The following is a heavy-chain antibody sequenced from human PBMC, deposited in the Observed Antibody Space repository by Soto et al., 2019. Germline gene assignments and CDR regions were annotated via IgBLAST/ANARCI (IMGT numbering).Heavy chain of an antibody. CDR3: ARDYSQPFQGGYFDY. J-gene: IGHJ4*02. CDR1: CYTFTSYG. V-gene: IGHV1-18*04. D-gene: IGHD2-15*01. Sequence: SEEVSFKASCYTFTSYGISWVRQAPGQGLEWMGWISAYNGNTNYAQKLQGRVTMTTDTSTSTAYMELRSLSSVTAADTAVYYCARDYSQPFQGGYFDYWGQGTLVTVSS. CDR2: ISAYNGNT.